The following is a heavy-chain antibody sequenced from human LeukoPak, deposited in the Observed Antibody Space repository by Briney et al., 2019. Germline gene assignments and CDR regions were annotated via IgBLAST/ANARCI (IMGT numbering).Heavy chain of an antibody. V-gene: IGHV3-48*01. CDR1: GFTFSTYN. Sequence: GGSLRLSCSASGFTFSTYNMNWVRQAPGKGLEWVSYISSSSRVIFYADSVRGRFTISRDNAKNSLYLQMNSLRAEDTAVYYCARDLCDFWGQGTLVAVSS. CDR3: ARDLCDF. D-gene: IGHD3-16*01. J-gene: IGHJ4*02. CDR2: ISSSSRVI.